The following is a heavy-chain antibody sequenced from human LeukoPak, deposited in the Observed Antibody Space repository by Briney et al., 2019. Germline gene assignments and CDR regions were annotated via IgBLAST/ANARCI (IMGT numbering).Heavy chain of an antibody. J-gene: IGHJ6*03. CDR3: ARCPYCSGGSCYAEASYYYYYMDV. D-gene: IGHD2-15*01. CDR1: GFTFSSHG. V-gene: IGHV3-23*01. Sequence: GGSLRLSCAASGFTFSSHGMSWVRQAPGKGLEWVSTISGSGDNTYYADSVKGRFTISRDNSKNTLYLQMNSLRAEDTAVYYCARCPYCSGGSCYAEASYYYYYMDVWGKGTTVTVSS. CDR2: ISGSGDNT.